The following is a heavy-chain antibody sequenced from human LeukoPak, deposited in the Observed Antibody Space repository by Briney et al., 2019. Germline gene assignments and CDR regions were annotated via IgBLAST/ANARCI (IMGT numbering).Heavy chain of an antibody. CDR3: ARLRNASGSYFGYYYGMDV. CDR2: IYPGDSDT. CDR1: GYSFTSYW. J-gene: IGHJ6*02. V-gene: IGHV5-51*01. D-gene: IGHD1-26*01. Sequence: SGESLKISCKGSGYSFTSYWIGWVRQMPGKGLEWMGIIYPGDSDTRYSPSFQGQVTISADKSISTAHVQWSSLKASDTAIYYCARLRNASGSYFGYYYGMDVWGQGTPVTVSS.